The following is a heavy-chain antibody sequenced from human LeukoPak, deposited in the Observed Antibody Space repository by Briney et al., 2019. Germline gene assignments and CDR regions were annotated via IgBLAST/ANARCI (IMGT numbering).Heavy chain of an antibody. CDR3: ARGGGYYGIDY. CDR1: GFTVDSNY. V-gene: IGHV3-66*02. CDR2: IYSIGNT. D-gene: IGHD1-26*01. Sequence: GGSLRLSCAASGFTVDSNYMNWVRQAPGKGLEWVSVIYSIGNTYYADSVKGRFTISRDNSRNRLNLQMNSLRSEDTAIYYCARGGGYYGIDYWGQGTLVTVSS. J-gene: IGHJ4*02.